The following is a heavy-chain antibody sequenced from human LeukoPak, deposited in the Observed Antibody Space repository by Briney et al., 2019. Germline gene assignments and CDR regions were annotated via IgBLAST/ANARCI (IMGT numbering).Heavy chain of an antibody. J-gene: IGHJ4*02. CDR2: IVVCSGNT. D-gene: IGHD3-22*01. Sequence: ASVKVSCKASGFTFTSSAMQWVRQARGQRLEWIGWIVVCSGNTNYAQKFQERVTITRDMSTSTAYMELSSLRSEDTAVYYCAAGGSYYYDSSGYYFTGFDYWGQGTLVTVSS. CDR1: GFTFTSSA. V-gene: IGHV1-58*02. CDR3: AAGGSYYYDSSGYYFTGFDY.